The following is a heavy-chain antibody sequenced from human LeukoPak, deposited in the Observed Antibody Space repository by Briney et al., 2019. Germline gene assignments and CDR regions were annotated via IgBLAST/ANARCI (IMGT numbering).Heavy chain of an antibody. V-gene: IGHV3-74*01. D-gene: IGHD3-22*01. J-gene: IGHJ4*02. CDR2: IKSDGITI. CDR1: GFTFSNYM. Sequence: GGSLRLSCAASGFTFSNYMMHWVRQAPGKGLVWVSRIKSDGITITYADSVKGRFTISRDNAKNSLYLQMNSLRAEDTAVYYCARVSGWYYYDSSGYYYPPDYWGQGTLVTVSS. CDR3: ARVSGWYYYDSSGYYYPPDY.